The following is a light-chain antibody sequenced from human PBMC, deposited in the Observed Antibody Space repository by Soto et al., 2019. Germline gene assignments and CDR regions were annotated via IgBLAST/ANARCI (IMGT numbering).Light chain of an antibody. Sequence: EMVLTQSPATLSSFPCDGVTLSCRASQYINTRLAWYQHRSGQAHRLLIYQTSLRAAGIPARFSASGSGTDFTLTLSDVQPEDFALYYCHQRQSWPRTFGQGTKVDI. CDR3: HQRQSWPRT. CDR1: QYINTR. J-gene: IGKJ1*01. CDR2: QTS. V-gene: IGKV3-11*01.